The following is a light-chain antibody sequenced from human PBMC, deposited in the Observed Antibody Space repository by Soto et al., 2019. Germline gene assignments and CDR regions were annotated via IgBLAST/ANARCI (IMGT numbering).Light chain of an antibody. CDR3: QQYNNWPPYT. CDR2: GAS. V-gene: IGKV3-15*01. CDR1: QSVSSN. Sequence: EIVMTQSPATLSVSPGERATLSCRASQSVSSNLAWYQQKPGQAPRLLIYGASTRATGIPARFSGSGSGTGLTLPISSLQSEDCAVYYCQQYNNWPPYTFGQGTKLEIK. J-gene: IGKJ2*01.